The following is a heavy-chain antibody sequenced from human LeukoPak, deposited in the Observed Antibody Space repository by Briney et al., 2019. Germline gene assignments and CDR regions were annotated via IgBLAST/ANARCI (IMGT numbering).Heavy chain of an antibody. CDR3: RAYCGGDCYSYYYYGMDV. V-gene: IGHV4-34*09. D-gene: IGHD2-21*02. CDR1: GGSFSGYY. Sequence: SETLSLTCAVYGGSFSGYYWSWIRQPPGKGLEWIGEINHSGSTNYNPSLKSRVTISVDTSKNQFSLKLSSVTAADTAVYYCRAYCGGDCYSYYYYGMDVWGQGTTVTVSS. CDR2: INHSGST. J-gene: IGHJ6*02.